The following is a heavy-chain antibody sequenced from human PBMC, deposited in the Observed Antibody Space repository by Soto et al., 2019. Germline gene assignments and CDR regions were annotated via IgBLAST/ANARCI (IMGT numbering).Heavy chain of an antibody. CDR3: ARVVYDILSVSPATCFFDS. J-gene: IGHJ4*02. V-gene: IGHV1-69*13. CDR2: IIPIFGTA. D-gene: IGHD3-9*01. Sequence: SVKVSCKASGGTFSSYAISWVRQAPGQGLEWMGGIIPIFGTANYAQKFQGRVTITADESTSTAYMELRSLRSEDTAEYYCARVVYDILSVSPATCFFDSGGQGTRATASS. CDR1: GGTFSSYA.